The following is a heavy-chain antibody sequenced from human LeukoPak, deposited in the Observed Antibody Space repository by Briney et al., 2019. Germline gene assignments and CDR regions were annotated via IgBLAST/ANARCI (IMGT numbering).Heavy chain of an antibody. CDR3: AKDRAPGVVAATHGVDY. CDR1: GSTFSSYA. V-gene: IGHV3-23*01. J-gene: IGHJ4*02. CDR2: ISGSGGST. Sequence: GGSLRLSCAASGSTFSSYAMSWVRQAPGKGLEWVSAISGSGGSTYYADSVKGRFTISRDNSKNTLYLQMNSLRAEDTAVYYCAKDRAPGVVAATHGVDYWGQGTLVTVSS. D-gene: IGHD2-15*01.